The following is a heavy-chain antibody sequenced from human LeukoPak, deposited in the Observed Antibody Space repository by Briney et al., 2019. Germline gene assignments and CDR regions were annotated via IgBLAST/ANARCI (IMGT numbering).Heavy chain of an antibody. V-gene: IGHV3-48*04. CDR3: VRGRYDSSGYYPIFDY. CDR2: ISSSSSTI. Sequence: PGGSLRLSCAASGFTFSSYSMNWVRQAPGKGLEWVSYISSSSSTIYYADSVKGRFTISRDNAKNSLYLQMNSLRAEDTAVYYCVRGRYDSSGYYPIFDYWGQGTLVTVSS. J-gene: IGHJ4*02. D-gene: IGHD3-22*01. CDR1: GFTFSSYS.